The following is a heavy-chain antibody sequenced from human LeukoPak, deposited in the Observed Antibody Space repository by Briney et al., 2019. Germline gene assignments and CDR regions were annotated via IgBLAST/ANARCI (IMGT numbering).Heavy chain of an antibody. D-gene: IGHD3-10*01. CDR3: TRDAGSDF. Sequence: PGRSLRLSCAGSGLSFGDYGMNWVRQAPGKGLEWLTFISPSGRSVSYADSVKGRFTIARDNAKKSLYLQMDSLRGEDTAIYYCTRDAGSDFWGQGTLVTVSS. CDR1: GLSFGDYG. V-gene: IGHV3-48*03. CDR2: ISPSGRSV. J-gene: IGHJ4*02.